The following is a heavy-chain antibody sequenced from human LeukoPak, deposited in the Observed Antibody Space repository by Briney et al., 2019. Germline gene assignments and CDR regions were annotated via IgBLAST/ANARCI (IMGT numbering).Heavy chain of an antibody. J-gene: IGHJ4*02. CDR3: AKEGSSSSWYPYYFDY. Sequence: GGSLRLSCAASGFTFSSYAMSWVRQAPGKGLEWVSAISGSGGSTYYADSVKGRFTISRDNSKNTLYQQMNSLRAEDTAVYYCAKEGSSSSWYPYYFDYWGQGTLVTVSS. V-gene: IGHV3-23*01. CDR2: ISGSGGST. D-gene: IGHD6-13*01. CDR1: GFTFSSYA.